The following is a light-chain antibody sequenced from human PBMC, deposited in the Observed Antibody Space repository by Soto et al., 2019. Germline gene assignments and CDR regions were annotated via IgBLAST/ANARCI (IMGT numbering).Light chain of an antibody. CDR1: QRVSSRY. CDR2: GAS. CDR3: QQYGSSPPFT. V-gene: IGKV3-20*01. Sequence: EIVLTQSPGTLSLSPGERATLSCRASQRVSSRYLAWYQQKPGQAPRLLMYGASSRATGIPDRLSGSGSGTDFTLTISRLEPEDFAVYYCQQYGSSPPFTFGQGTKLEI. J-gene: IGKJ2*01.